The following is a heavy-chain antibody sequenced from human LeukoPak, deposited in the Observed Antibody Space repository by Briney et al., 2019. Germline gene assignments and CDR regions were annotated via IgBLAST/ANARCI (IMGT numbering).Heavy chain of an antibody. CDR1: GGSISSYY. CDR3: ARVDTATTENWFDP. Sequence: SETLSLTCTVSGGSISSYYWSWIRQPAGKGLEWIGRIYTSGSTNYNPSLKSRVTMSVDTSKNQFSLKLSSVTAADTAVYYCARVDTATTENWFDPWGQGTLVTVSS. CDR2: IYTSGST. D-gene: IGHD4-17*01. J-gene: IGHJ5*02. V-gene: IGHV4-4*07.